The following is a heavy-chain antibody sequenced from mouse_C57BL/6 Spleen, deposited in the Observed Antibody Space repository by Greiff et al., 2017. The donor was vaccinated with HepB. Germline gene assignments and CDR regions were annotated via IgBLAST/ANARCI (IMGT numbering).Heavy chain of an antibody. V-gene: IGHV1-76*01. Sequence: QVHVKQSGAELVRPGASVKLSCKASGYTFTDYYINWVKQRPGQGLEWIARIYPGSGNTYYNEKFKGKATLTAEKSSSTAYMQLSSLTSEDSAVYFCARTAITTVVDWYFDVWGTGTTVTVSS. D-gene: IGHD1-1*01. CDR3: ARTAITTVVDWYFDV. J-gene: IGHJ1*03. CDR2: IYPGSGNT. CDR1: GYTFTDYY.